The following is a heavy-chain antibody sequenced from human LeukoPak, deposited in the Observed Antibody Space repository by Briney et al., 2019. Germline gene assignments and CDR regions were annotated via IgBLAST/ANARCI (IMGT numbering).Heavy chain of an antibody. CDR1: GGSISSYY. CDR2: IYYSGST. J-gene: IGHJ4*02. V-gene: IGHV4-59*01. Sequence: KPPETLSLTCTVSGGSISSYYWSWIRQPPGKGLEWIGYIYYSGSTNYNPSLKSRVTISVDTSKNQFSLKLSSVTAADTAVYYCARDSRDYYGSGFFDYWGQGTLVTVSS. D-gene: IGHD3-10*01. CDR3: ARDSRDYYGSGFFDY.